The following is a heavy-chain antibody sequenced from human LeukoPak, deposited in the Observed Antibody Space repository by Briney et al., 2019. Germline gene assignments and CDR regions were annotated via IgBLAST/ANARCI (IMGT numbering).Heavy chain of an antibody. CDR2: INSDGSST. CDR3: AKWNSGYDYYFDY. D-gene: IGHD5-12*01. Sequence: QSGGSLRLSCAASGFTFSSYWMHWVRHAPGKGLVWVSRINSDGSSTSYADSVKGRFTISRDNAKNTLYLQMNSLRAEDTAVYYCAKWNSGYDYYFDYWGQGTLVTVSS. V-gene: IGHV3-74*01. J-gene: IGHJ4*02. CDR1: GFTFSSYW.